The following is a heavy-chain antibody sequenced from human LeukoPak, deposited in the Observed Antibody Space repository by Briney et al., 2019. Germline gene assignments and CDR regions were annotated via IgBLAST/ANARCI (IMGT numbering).Heavy chain of an antibody. J-gene: IGHJ4*02. CDR1: GFTFTSSA. V-gene: IGHV1-58*01. CDR3: AAEMVRYSSSGGH. D-gene: IGHD6-13*01. Sequence: ASVKLSCKASGFTFTSSAVQWVRQARGQRLEWIGWIVVGSGNTNYAQKFQERVTITRDMSTSTAYMELSSLRSEDTAVYFCAAEMVRYSSSGGHWGQGTLVTVSS. CDR2: IVVGSGNT.